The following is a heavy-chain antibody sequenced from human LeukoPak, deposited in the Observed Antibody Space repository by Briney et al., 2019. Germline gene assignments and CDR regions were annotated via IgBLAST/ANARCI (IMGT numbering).Heavy chain of an antibody. Sequence: PGGSLRLSCAASGFTFSNYWMSWGRQSPGKGGEWVANIKHDRSEQYYLASVKARFTISRHNAKNSLYLQMYSLRAEDTAVYHCARAPGSTLAADYFQHWGQGTLVTVSS. CDR2: IKHDRSEQ. CDR1: GFTFSNYW. D-gene: IGHD2-2*01. CDR3: ARAPGSTLAADYFQH. J-gene: IGHJ1*01. V-gene: IGHV3-7*04.